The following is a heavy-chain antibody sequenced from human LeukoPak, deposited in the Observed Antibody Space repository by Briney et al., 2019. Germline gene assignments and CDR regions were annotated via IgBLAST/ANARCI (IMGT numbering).Heavy chain of an antibody. CDR1: GFTFSSYA. J-gene: IGHJ4*02. V-gene: IGHV3-23*01. CDR2: ISGSGGST. Sequence: QAGGSLRLSCAASGFTFSSYAMSWVRQAPGKGLEWVSAISGSGGSTYYADSVKGRFTISRDNSKNTLYLQMNSLRAEDTAVYYCAKDRSDYVWGSYRQFDYWGQGTLVTVSS. CDR3: AKDRSDYVWGSYRQFDY. D-gene: IGHD3-16*02.